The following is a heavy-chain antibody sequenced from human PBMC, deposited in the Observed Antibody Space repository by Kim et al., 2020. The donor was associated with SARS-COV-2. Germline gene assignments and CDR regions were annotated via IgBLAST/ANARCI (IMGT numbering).Heavy chain of an antibody. Sequence: GGSLRLSCAASGFTFSSYSMNWVRQAPGKGLEWVSSISSSSSYIYYADSVKGRFTISRDNAKNSLYLQMNSLRAEDTAVYYCARDLDSSSSGDAFDIWGQGTMVTVSS. V-gene: IGHV3-21*01. CDR3: ARDLDSSSSGDAFDI. D-gene: IGHD6-13*01. J-gene: IGHJ3*02. CDR1: GFTFSSYS. CDR2: ISSSSSYI.